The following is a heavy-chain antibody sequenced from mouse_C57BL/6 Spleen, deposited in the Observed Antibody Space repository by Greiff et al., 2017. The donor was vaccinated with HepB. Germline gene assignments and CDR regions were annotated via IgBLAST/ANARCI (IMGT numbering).Heavy chain of an antibody. J-gene: IGHJ3*01. D-gene: IGHD3-2*02. CDR1: GYTFTEYT. Sequence: VQGVESGAELVKPGASVKLSCKASGYTFTEYTIHWVKQRSGQGLEWIGWFYPGSGSIKYNEKFKDKATLTADKSSSTVYMELSRLTSEDSAVYFCARHEDRGFSLACFAYWGQGTLVTVSA. V-gene: IGHV1-62-2*01. CDR3: ARHEDRGFSLACFAY. CDR2: FYPGSGSI.